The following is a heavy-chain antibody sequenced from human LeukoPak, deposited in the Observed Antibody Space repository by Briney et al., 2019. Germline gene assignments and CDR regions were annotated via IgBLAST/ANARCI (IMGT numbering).Heavy chain of an antibody. CDR1: GGSISSYY. CDR3: ARLRRDGYKGDAFDI. Sequence: SETLSLTCTVSGGSISSYYWSWIRQPPGKGLEWIGYIYYSGSTNYNPSLKSRVTISVDTSKNQCSLKLSSVTAADTAVYYCARLRRDGYKGDAFDIWGQGTMVTVSS. J-gene: IGHJ3*02. V-gene: IGHV4-59*08. CDR2: IYYSGST. D-gene: IGHD5-24*01.